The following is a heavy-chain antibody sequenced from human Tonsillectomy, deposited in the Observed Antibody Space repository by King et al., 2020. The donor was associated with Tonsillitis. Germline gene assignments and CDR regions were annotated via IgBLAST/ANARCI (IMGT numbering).Heavy chain of an antibody. Sequence: VQLVEYGGGLVKPGGSLRLSCAASGFSFSDYYMTWIRQAPGKGLEWLLYITPSGNTTYYADSVKGRFTVSRDNTKNSLYLQMTSLRGEDMAVYYCARDEGVTIDYWGHGTLVTVSS. V-gene: IGHV3-11*01. J-gene: IGHJ4*01. CDR2: ITPSGNTT. CDR3: ARDEGVTIDY. D-gene: IGHD1-26*01. CDR1: GFSFSDYY.